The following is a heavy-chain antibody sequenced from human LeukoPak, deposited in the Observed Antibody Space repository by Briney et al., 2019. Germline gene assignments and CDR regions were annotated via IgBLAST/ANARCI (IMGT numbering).Heavy chain of an antibody. CDR3: AREGVTIFGVVTPGYMDV. V-gene: IGHV4-31*03. J-gene: IGHJ6*03. D-gene: IGHD3-3*01. CDR2: IYYSGST. CDR1: GGSISSGGYY. Sequence: SETLSLTCTVSGGSISSGGYYWSWIRQHPGKGLEWLGYIYYSGSTYYNPSLKSRVTISVDTSKNQFSLKLSSVTAADTAVYYCAREGVTIFGVVTPGYMDVWGKGTTVTVSS.